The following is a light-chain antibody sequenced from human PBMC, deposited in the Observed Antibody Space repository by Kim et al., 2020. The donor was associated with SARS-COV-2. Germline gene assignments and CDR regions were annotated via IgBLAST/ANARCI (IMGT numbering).Light chain of an antibody. CDR1: NIGSKS. CDR2: YDS. CDR3: QVWDSSSDHPVV. V-gene: IGLV3-21*04. J-gene: IGLJ2*01. Sequence: PGNTARITCGGNNIGSKSVHWYQQQPGQAPVLVIYYDSDRPSGIPERCSGSNSGNTATLTISRVEAGDEADYYCQVWDSSSDHPVVFGGGTQLTVL.